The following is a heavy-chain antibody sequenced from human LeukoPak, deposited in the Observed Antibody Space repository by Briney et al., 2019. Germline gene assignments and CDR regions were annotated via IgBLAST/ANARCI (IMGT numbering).Heavy chain of an antibody. Sequence: SETLSLTCTVSGGSLSNYYWSWIRQPPGKGLEWIGYIYYSGNTNYNPSLKSRVTISVDTSKNQFSLKLSYLTAADTAVYYCVRENYSSGWYGIIDYWGQGTLVTVSS. CDR3: VRENYSSGWYGIIDY. J-gene: IGHJ4*02. V-gene: IGHV4-59*01. CDR1: GGSLSNYY. CDR2: IYYSGNT. D-gene: IGHD6-19*01.